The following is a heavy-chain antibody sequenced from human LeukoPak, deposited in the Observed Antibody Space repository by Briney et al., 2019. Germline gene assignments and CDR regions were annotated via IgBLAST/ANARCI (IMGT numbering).Heavy chain of an antibody. CDR2: IFDNRNT. CDR1: GDSISSYY. Sequence: SETLSLTCTVSGDSISSYYWSWIRQPPGRGLEWIGYIFDNRNTKYNPSLKSRVSLSLDTSKNEFSLNLSSVTAADTAVYYCARDYYGSGKGWFDSWGQGTLVTVSS. CDR3: ARDYYGSGKGWFDS. V-gene: IGHV4-59*01. J-gene: IGHJ5*01. D-gene: IGHD3-10*01.